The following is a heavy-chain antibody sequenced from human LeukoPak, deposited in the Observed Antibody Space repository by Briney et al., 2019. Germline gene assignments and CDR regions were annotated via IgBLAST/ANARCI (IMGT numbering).Heavy chain of an antibody. Sequence: GGSLRLSCVASGFTFNTFAFSWVRQAPGKGLEWVASISDNTQYADSVKGRFSISRDNAKNTLYLQMNSLRVEDTAVYYCARGPKSRYSSGLDYWGQGTLVTVSS. V-gene: IGHV3-23*01. CDR3: ARGPKSRYSSGLDY. CDR1: GFTFNTFA. J-gene: IGHJ4*02. D-gene: IGHD6-19*01. CDR2: ISDNT.